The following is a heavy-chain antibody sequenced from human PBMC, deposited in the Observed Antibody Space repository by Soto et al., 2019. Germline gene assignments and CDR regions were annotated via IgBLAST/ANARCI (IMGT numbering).Heavy chain of an antibody. CDR2: IWYDGSNK. D-gene: IGHD1-26*01. Sequence: QVQLVESGGGVVQPGRSLRLSCAASGFTFSSYGMHWVRQAPGKGLEWVAVIWYDGSNKYYADSVKGRFTISRDNSKNTLYLQMNSLRAEDTAVYYCARALGNYYGGGYYYGMDVWGQGTTVTVSS. CDR3: ARALGNYYGGGYYYGMDV. V-gene: IGHV3-33*01. CDR1: GFTFSSYG. J-gene: IGHJ6*02.